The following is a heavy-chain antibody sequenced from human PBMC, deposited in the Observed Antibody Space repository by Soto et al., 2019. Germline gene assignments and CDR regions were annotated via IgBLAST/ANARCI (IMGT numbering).Heavy chain of an antibody. CDR3: AIRIAVACTSTHFDY. J-gene: IGHJ4*02. V-gene: IGHV3-21*01. CDR2: ISSSSSYI. D-gene: IGHD6-19*01. CDR1: GFTFSSYS. Sequence: EVQLVESGGGLVKPGGSLRLSCAASGFTFSSYSINWVRQAPGKGLEWVSSISSSSSYIYYADSVKGRFTISRDNAKNSLYLQMNSLRAEDTAVYYCAIRIAVACTSTHFDYWGQGTLVTVSS.